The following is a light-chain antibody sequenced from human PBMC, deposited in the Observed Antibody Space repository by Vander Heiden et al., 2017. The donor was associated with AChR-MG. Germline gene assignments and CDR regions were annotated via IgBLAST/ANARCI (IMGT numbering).Light chain of an antibody. Sequence: DIVMTQSPDSLAVSLGERATINCKSSQSVLYSSNNTNYLAWYQQKSGQPPKLLIYWASTRESGVPDRFSASGSGTDFTLTISSLQAEDVAVYYCQQDYGTALTFRAETKAEIK. CDR1: QSVLYSSNNTNY. J-gene: IGKJ4*01. CDR2: WAS. V-gene: IGKV4-1*01. CDR3: QQDYGTALT.